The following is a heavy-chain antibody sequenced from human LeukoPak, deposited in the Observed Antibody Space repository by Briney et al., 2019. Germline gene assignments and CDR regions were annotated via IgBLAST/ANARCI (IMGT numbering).Heavy chain of an antibody. V-gene: IGHV3-49*04. CDR3: TTGEAARPDEAY. CDR1: GFTFGDYA. J-gene: IGHJ4*02. CDR2: IRSKAYGGTT. Sequence: RAGGSLRLSCTASGFTFGDYAMSWVRQAPGKGLEWVGFIRSKAYGGTTEYAASVKGRFTISRDDSKSIAYLQMNSLKTEDTAVYYCTTGEAARPDEAYWGQGALVTVSS. D-gene: IGHD6-6*01.